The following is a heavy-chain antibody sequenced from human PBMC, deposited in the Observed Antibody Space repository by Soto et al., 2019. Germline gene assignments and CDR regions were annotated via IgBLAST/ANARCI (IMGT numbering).Heavy chain of an antibody. J-gene: IGHJ4*02. Sequence: WESLRISCKASGYSFTSYAISWVRQMPGKGLEWVGVICPSDCGTKYTESLQGRFTISGDKSISTGYLQWNSLKASDTAMYYCARNGAGGRSAHYWGQGTLVTVSS. CDR2: ICPSDCGT. CDR3: ARNGAGGRSAHY. CDR1: GYSFTSYA. V-gene: IGHV5-51*01. D-gene: IGHD2-15*01.